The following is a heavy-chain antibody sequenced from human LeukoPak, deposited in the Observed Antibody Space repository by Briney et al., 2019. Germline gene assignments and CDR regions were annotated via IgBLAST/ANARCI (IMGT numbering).Heavy chain of an antibody. CDR2: IYYSGST. J-gene: IGHJ6*02. Sequence: SETLSLTCTVSGGSISGYYWSWIRQPPGKGLEWIGYIYYSGSTNYNPSLKSRVTISVDTSKNQFSLKLSSVTAADTAVYYCARIPFRGYSYGYLDYYYYYGMDVWGQGTTVTVSS. CDR1: GGSISGYY. D-gene: IGHD5-18*01. V-gene: IGHV4-59*08. CDR3: ARIPFRGYSYGYLDYYYYYGMDV.